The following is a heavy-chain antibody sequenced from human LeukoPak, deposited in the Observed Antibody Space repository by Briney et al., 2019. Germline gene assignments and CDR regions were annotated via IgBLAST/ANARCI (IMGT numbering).Heavy chain of an antibody. J-gene: IGHJ5*02. CDR3: ARDRGDIVVVPAALSRFDP. D-gene: IGHD2-2*01. V-gene: IGHV1-18*01. CDR1: GYTFTSYG. CDR2: IIAYNGNT. Sequence: ASVKVSCKASGYTFTSYGISWVRQAPGQGLEWMGWIIAYNGNTNYAQKLQGRVTMTTDTSTSTAYMELRSLRSDDTAVYYCARDRGDIVVVPAALSRFDPWGQGTLVTVSS.